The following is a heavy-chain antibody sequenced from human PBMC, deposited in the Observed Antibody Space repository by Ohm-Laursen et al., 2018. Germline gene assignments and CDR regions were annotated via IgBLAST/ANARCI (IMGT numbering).Heavy chain of an antibody. J-gene: IGHJ4*02. V-gene: IGHV4-4*08. D-gene: IGHD6-13*01. Sequence: PSDTLSLTCTVSGDSINSSYWSWIRQPPGKGLEWIGFISNSGNTNYNPSLKSRVTISVDTSKTQFSLKLSSVTAADTTLYYCVYSSSWYCFDYWGQGTLVTVSS. CDR1: GDSINSSY. CDR3: VYSSSWYCFDY. CDR2: ISNSGNT.